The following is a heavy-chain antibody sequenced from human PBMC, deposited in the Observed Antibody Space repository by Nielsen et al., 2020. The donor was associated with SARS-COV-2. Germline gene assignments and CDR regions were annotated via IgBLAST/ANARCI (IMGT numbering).Heavy chain of an antibody. V-gene: IGHV1-69*13. D-gene: IGHD3-3*01. CDR3: AIATFLYYDFWSGYSVNYYYYMDV. CDR1: GGTFSSYA. CDR2: IIPIFGTA. Sequence: SVKVSCKASGGTFSSYAISWVRQAPGQGLEWMGGIIPIFGTANYAQKFQGRVTITADESTSTAYMELSSPRSEDTAVYYCAIATFLYYDFWSGYSVNYYYYMDVWGKGTTVTVSS. J-gene: IGHJ6*03.